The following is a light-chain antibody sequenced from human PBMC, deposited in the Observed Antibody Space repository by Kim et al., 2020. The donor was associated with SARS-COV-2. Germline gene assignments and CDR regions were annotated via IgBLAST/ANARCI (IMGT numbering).Light chain of an antibody. CDR1: KLGDKY. J-gene: IGLJ3*02. Sequence: SVPQGQTASITCSGNKLGDKYVCWYQQKPGQAPVLVIYQNSKRPSGIPERFSGSNSGNTATLTISGTQAMDEADYYCQAWDSTWVFGGGTQLTVL. V-gene: IGLV3-1*01. CDR2: QNS. CDR3: QAWDSTWV.